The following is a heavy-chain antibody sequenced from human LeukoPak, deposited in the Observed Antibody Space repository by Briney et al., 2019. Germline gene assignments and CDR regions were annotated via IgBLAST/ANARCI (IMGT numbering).Heavy chain of an antibody. CDR3: ARSSGSYGIRNWFDP. CDR1: GGSISSYY. CDR2: IYYSGST. J-gene: IGHJ5*02. D-gene: IGHD1-26*01. V-gene: IGHV4-59*01. Sequence: PSETLSLXCTVSGGSISSYYWSWIRQPPGKALESIGYIYYSGSTNYNPSLKSRVTISVDTSKNQFSLKLSSVTAADTAVYYCARSSGSYGIRNWFDPWGQGTLVTVSS.